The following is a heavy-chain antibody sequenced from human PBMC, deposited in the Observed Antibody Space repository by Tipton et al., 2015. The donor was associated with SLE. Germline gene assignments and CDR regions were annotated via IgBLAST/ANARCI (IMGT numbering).Heavy chain of an antibody. V-gene: IGHV4-31*02. CDR2: IYYTGST. J-gene: IGHJ4*02. CDR3: AREYYGGKKIDY. D-gene: IGHD4-23*01. CDR1: GGSISSGGYY. Sequence: LRLSCTVSGGSISSGGYYWSWIRQHPGKGLEWIGYIYYTGSTYYNPSLKSRVTISVDTSKNQFSLKLSSVTAADTAVYYCAREYYGGKKIDYWGQGTLVTVSS.